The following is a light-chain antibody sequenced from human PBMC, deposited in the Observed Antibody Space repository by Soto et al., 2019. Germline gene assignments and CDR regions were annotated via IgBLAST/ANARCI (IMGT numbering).Light chain of an antibody. Sequence: EIVLTQSPATLSLSPGERATLSCRASQSVRSHLGWYQQKPGQAPRLLIYDASTRATGIPDRFTGSGSGTDFTLTISSLEPEDFAVYYCQQRRDWLLTFGGGTRVEI. CDR3: QQRRDWLLT. J-gene: IGKJ4*01. V-gene: IGKV3-11*01. CDR2: DAS. CDR1: QSVRSH.